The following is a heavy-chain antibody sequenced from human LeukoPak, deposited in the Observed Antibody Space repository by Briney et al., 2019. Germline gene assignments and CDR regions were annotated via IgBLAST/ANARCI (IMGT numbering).Heavy chain of an antibody. J-gene: IGHJ5*02. V-gene: IGHV3-21*01. D-gene: IGHD3-22*01. CDR3: ARDLDSIAAS. CDR1: GFTFSSYS. CDR2: ISSSSSYI. Sequence: PGGSLRLSCAASGFTFSSYSMNWVRQAPGKGLEWVSSISSSSSYIYYADSVKGRFTISRDNAKNTLYLQMNSLRAEDTAVYYCARDLDSIAASWGQGTLVTVSS.